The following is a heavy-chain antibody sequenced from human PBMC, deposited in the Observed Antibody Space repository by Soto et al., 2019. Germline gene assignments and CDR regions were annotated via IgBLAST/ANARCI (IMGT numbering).Heavy chain of an antibody. J-gene: IGHJ5*02. V-gene: IGHV6-1*01. CDR2: TYYRSKWYN. CDR1: GDSVSSNSAA. Sequence: SQTLSLTCAISGDSVSSNSAAWNWIRQSPSRGLEWLGRTYYRSKWYNDYAVSVRSRITINPDTSKNQFSLQLNSVTPEDTAVYYCARGKVYDRGWYPDYNWFDPWGQGTLVTVSS. CDR3: ARGKVYDRGWYPDYNWFDP. D-gene: IGHD6-19*01.